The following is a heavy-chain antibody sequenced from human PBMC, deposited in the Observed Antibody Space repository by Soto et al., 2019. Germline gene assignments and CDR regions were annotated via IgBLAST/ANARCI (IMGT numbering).Heavy chain of an antibody. CDR3: ANYDHSAFGIRG. V-gene: IGHV4-61*01. CDR2: IYYTGST. J-gene: IGHJ4*02. D-gene: IGHD3-22*01. Sequence: ASETLSLTCSFAGDSVSRGSHSWTWTRQPPGKGLEFLGYIYYTGSTNYNPSLKSRVTISVDTSKNQISLMLTSVTAADTAVYYCANYDHSAFGIRGWGQGPRVTVSS. CDR1: GDSVSRGSHS.